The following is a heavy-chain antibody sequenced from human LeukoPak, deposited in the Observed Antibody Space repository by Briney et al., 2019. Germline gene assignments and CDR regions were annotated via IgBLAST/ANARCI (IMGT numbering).Heavy chain of an antibody. CDR2: INHSGST. Sequence: SETLSLTCAVYGGSFSGYYWSWIRQPPGKGLEWIGEINHSGSTNYNPSLKSRVTISVDTFKNQFSLKLSSVTAADTAVYYCARAKGYYYGMDVWGQGTTVTVSS. CDR3: ARAKGYYYGMDV. CDR1: GGSFSGYY. J-gene: IGHJ6*02. V-gene: IGHV4-34*01.